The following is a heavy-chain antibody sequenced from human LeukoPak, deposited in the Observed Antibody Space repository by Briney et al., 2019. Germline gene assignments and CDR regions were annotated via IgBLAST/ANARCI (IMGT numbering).Heavy chain of an antibody. D-gene: IGHD1-26*01. V-gene: IGHV5-51*01. CDR1: GYSFATHW. J-gene: IGHJ3*02. CDR3: ARPQGDSGSYYDAFDI. CDR2: IYPGDSDT. Sequence: GESLKISCKGSGYSFATHWIGWVRQMPGKGLEWMGIIYPGDSDTRYSPPFQGQVTISADKSISSAYLQWSSLKASDTAIYYCARPQGDSGSYYDAFDIWGQGTMVTVSS.